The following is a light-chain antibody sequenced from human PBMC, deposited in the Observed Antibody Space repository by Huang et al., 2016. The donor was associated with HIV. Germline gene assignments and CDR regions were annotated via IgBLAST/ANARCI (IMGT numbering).Light chain of an antibody. CDR1: QSVSSY. CDR3: QQRSTPFT. Sequence: EIVLTQSPATLSLSPGERATLSCRASQSVSSYLAWYQQKPGQTPRLLIYDASNRATGIPARFSGSGSGTDFTLTIASREPEDFAVYYCQQRSTPFTFGPGTKVDIK. V-gene: IGKV3-11*01. J-gene: IGKJ3*01. CDR2: DAS.